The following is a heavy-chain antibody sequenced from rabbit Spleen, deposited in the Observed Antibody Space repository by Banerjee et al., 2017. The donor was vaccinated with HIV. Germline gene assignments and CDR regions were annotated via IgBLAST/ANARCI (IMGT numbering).Heavy chain of an antibody. CDR2: INIVTGKS. V-gene: IGHV1S45*01. CDR3: ARDLVSVIGWNFNL. Sequence: EQLEESGGGLVKPEGSLTLTCKASGVSLNGKDVMCWVRQAPGKGLEWISCINIVTGKSVYASWAKGRFTMSRTSSTTVTLQMTSLTAADTATYFCARDLVSVIGWNFNLWGPGTLVTVS. D-gene: IGHD1-1*01. CDR1: GVSLNGKDV. J-gene: IGHJ4*01.